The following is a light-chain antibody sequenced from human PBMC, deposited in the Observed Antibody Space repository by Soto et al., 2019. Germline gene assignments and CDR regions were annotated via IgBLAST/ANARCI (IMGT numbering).Light chain of an antibody. CDR1: QSVNSSS. V-gene: IGKV3-20*01. CDR3: QLYGDSLFT. CDR2: GAT. Sequence: EIVLTQSPGTLSLSPGQRATLSCRASQSVNSSSLACYQQKPGQAPRVLIYGATSRATGIPDRFSGSVSGTDFTLTISRLEPEDFAVYYCQLYGDSLFTFGPGTKVDIK. J-gene: IGKJ3*01.